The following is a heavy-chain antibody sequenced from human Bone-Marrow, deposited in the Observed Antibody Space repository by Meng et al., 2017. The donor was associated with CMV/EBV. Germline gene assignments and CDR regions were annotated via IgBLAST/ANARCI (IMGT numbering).Heavy chain of an antibody. CDR2: INPNSGGT. V-gene: IGHV1-2*02. Sequence: ASVKVSCKASGYTFTGYYMHWVRQAPGQGLEWMGWINPNSGGTNYAQKFQGRVTMIRDTSISTAYMELSRLRSDDTAVYYCVRPIAGKYAFDIWGQGTMVTVSS. CDR1: GYTFTGYY. D-gene: IGHD2-21*01. CDR3: VRPIAGKYAFDI. J-gene: IGHJ3*02.